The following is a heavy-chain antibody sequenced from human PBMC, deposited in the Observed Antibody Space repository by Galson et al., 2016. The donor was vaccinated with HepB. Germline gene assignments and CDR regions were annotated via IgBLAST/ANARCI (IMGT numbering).Heavy chain of an antibody. V-gene: IGHV3-23*01. D-gene: IGHD3-9*01. CDR1: GFTLRNYA. CDR2: ITGSGTTT. CDR3: AKQPREGANYDTFFDY. Sequence: SLRLSCAASGFTLRNYAMTWVRQVPGKGLEWVSGITGSGTTTYYADSVKGRFTVSRDNSKNTLHLEMNSLRAEDTAIYFCAKQPREGANYDTFFDYWGQGTLVTVSS. J-gene: IGHJ4*02.